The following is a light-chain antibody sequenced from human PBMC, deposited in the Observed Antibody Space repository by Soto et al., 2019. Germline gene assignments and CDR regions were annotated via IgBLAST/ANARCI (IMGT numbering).Light chain of an antibody. CDR2: SAS. V-gene: IGKV1-39*01. CDR1: ENIDSY. J-gene: IGKJ4*01. CDR3: QQTYRAPYS. Sequence: DIQVTQSPPSLSASVGDSVTIVCRATENIDSYLNWYQQKPGSAPTLIVYSASALLSGVPSRFSGSVSGTTFTLTLTSLQPEDVSLYFCQQTYRAPYSFGGGT.